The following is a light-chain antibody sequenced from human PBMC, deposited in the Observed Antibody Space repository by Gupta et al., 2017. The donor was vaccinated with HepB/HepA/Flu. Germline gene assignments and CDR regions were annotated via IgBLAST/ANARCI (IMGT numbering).Light chain of an antibody. CDR3: QQYKSYLWT. CDR2: KAS. CDR1: QSISSW. Sequence: DIQMTQSPSTLSASVGDRVTITCRASQSISSWLAWYQQKPGKAPKLLIYKASSLEGGVPSRFSGSGSGTEFTLTISSLQPDDFATYYCQQYKSYLWTFGQGTKVEIK. J-gene: IGKJ1*01. V-gene: IGKV1-5*03.